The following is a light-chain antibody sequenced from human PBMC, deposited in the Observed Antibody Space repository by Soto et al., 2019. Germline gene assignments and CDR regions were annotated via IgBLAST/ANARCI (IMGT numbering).Light chain of an antibody. CDR2: GAS. J-gene: IGKJ3*01. Sequence: EVVLTQSPGTLSLSPGERATLSCRASQGVTTAYLAWYQHKPGQAPRLLIYGASNRSTGITDRFSGSGSGTDFTLTIRRLEHEDFAVYSCQQYGASPLFTFGPGTKVDLK. V-gene: IGKV3-20*01. CDR1: QGVTTAY. CDR3: QQYGASPLFT.